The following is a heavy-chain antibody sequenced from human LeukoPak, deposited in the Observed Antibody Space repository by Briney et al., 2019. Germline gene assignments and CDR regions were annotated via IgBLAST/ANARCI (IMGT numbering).Heavy chain of an antibody. CDR3: AKRLNHNYFEY. CDR1: GFTLSSSS. CDR2: IYSDSSDT. V-gene: IGHV3-23*03. Sequence: GGSLRLSCVASGFTLSSSSMAWVRQAPGGRPDWVSDIYSDSSDTYYADSAKGRFSISRDDSKNTLYLQMYSLRTEDTATYYCAKRLNHNYFEYWGRGTLVTVSS. J-gene: IGHJ4*02. D-gene: IGHD6-19*01.